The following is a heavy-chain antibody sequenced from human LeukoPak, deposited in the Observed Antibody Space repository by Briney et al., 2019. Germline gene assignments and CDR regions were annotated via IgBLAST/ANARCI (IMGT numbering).Heavy chain of an antibody. D-gene: IGHD2-2*01. V-gene: IGHV1-8*01. CDR2: MNPNSGST. J-gene: IGHJ6*03. CDR1: GYTFTSYD. CDR3: ARGLWARQYCSSTSCYGGGYMDV. Sequence: GASVKVSYKASGYTFTSYDISWVRQATGQGLEWMGWMNPNSGSTGYPEKFQGRVTITRNPSISTAYMELSSLTSDDTAVYYCARGLWARQYCSSTSCYGGGYMDVCGKGTTVTVSS.